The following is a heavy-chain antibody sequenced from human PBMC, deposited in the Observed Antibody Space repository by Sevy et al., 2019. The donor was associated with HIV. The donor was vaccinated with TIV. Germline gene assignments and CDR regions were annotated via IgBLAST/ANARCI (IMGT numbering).Heavy chain of an antibody. V-gene: IGHV3-30*18. CDR2: ISYDGSNK. Sequence: GRSLRLSCAASGFTFSSYGMHWVRQAPGKGLEWVAVISYDGSNKYYADSVKGRFTISRDNSKNTLYLQMNSLRAEDTAVYYCAKEREVRYEGPIDYWGQGTLVTVSS. CDR1: GFTFSSYG. J-gene: IGHJ4*02. D-gene: IGHD2-2*01. CDR3: AKEREVRYEGPIDY.